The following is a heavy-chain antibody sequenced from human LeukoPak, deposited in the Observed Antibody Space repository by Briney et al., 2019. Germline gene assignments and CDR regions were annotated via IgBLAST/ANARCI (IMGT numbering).Heavy chain of an antibody. Sequence: PGGSLRLSCAASGFTFSSYSMNWVRQAPGKGLEWVSYISSSSTIYYADSVKGRFTISRDNAKNSLYLQMNSLRAEDTAVYYCARRPEYQPWFDPWGQGTLVTVSS. V-gene: IGHV3-48*04. CDR3: ARRPEYQPWFDP. J-gene: IGHJ5*02. CDR1: GFTFSSYS. CDR2: ISSSSTI. D-gene: IGHD2-2*01.